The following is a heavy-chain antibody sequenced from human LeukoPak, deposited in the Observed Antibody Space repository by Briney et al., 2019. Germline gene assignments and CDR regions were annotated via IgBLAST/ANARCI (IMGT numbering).Heavy chain of an antibody. V-gene: IGHV4-31*03. D-gene: IGHD3-22*01. J-gene: IGHJ1*01. Sequence: SETLSLTCTVSGGSISSGGYSWSWIRQHPGKGLEWIGYIYYSGSTYYNPSLKSRVTISVDTSKNQFSLKLSSVTAADTAVYYCAVDSSGAEPTKQHWGQGTLVTVSS. CDR2: IYYSGST. CDR3: AVDSSGAEPTKQH. CDR1: GGSISSGGYS.